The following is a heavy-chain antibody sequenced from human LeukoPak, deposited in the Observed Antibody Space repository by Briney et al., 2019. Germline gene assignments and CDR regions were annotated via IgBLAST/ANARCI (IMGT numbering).Heavy chain of an antibody. J-gene: IGHJ4*02. D-gene: IGHD2/OR15-2a*01. Sequence: PGRSLRLSCAASGFTFSSYGMHWVRQAPGKGLEWVAFIRYDGSNKYYADSVKGRFAISRDNSKNTLYLQMNSLRAEDTAVYYCLSKGLDYWGQGTLVTVSS. CDR3: LSKGLDY. CDR1: GFTFSSYG. CDR2: IRYDGSNK. V-gene: IGHV3-30*02.